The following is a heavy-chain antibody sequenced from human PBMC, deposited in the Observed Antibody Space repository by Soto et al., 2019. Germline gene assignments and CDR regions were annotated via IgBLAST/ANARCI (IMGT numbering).Heavy chain of an antibody. Sequence: QVQLVQSGAEVKKPGASVKVSCKASGYTFTSYGISWVRQAPGQGLEWMGWISAYNGNTNYAQKLQGRVTMTTDTSTSTAYMELRSLRSDDTAVYYCARAGYSIGWWTGTDYYYYYMDVWGKGTTVTVSS. CDR2: ISAYNGNT. CDR3: ARAGYSIGWWTGTDYYYYYMDV. CDR1: GYTFTSYG. V-gene: IGHV1-18*01. D-gene: IGHD6-19*01. J-gene: IGHJ6*03.